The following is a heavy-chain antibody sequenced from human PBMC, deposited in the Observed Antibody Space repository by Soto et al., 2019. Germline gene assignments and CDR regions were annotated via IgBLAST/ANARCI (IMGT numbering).Heavy chain of an antibody. CDR3: ARPSSSWQYFDY. CDR1: VGSISSSSYY. Sequence: QLQLQESGPGLVKPSETLSLTCTVSVGSISSSSYYWGWIRQPPGKGLEWIGSIYYSGSTYYNPSLKSRVTITVDTSKNQFSLKLSSVTAADTAVYYCARPSSSWQYFDYWGKGTLVTVS. J-gene: IGHJ4*02. CDR2: IYYSGST. D-gene: IGHD6-13*01. V-gene: IGHV4-39*01.